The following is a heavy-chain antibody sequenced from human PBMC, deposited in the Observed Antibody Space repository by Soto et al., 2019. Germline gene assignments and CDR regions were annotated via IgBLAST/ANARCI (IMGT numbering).Heavy chain of an antibody. CDR2: ISGSGTDT. V-gene: IGHV3-23*01. Sequence: GGSLRLSCAASGFTFSSYGMNWVRQAPGRGLEWVSVISGSGTDTYYADSVKGRFTISRDNSKNTLYLQMNSLRAEDTAVYYCAKDPPTMIVPSWGQGTLVTVS. CDR1: GFTFSSYG. D-gene: IGHD3-22*01. J-gene: IGHJ5*02. CDR3: AKDPPTMIVPS.